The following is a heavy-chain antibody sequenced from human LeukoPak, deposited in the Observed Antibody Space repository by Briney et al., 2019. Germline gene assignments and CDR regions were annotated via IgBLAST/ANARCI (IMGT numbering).Heavy chain of an antibody. D-gene: IGHD1-26*01. CDR2: MYTTGST. Sequence: SETLSLTCTVSGGSISSYYWNWIRQPPGKGLEWIGYMYTTGSTNYSPSLKSRVTISVDTPKNQFSLKLSSVTAADTAVYYCARLAYSGSYFGWFDPWGQGTLVTVSS. J-gene: IGHJ5*02. CDR1: GGSISSYY. CDR3: ARLAYSGSYFGWFDP. V-gene: IGHV4-4*09.